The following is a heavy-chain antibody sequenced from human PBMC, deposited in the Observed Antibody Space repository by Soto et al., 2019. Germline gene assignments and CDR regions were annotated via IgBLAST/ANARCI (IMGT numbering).Heavy chain of an antibody. J-gene: IGHJ3*02. D-gene: IGHD4-17*01. CDR1: GFTFSDYY. V-gene: IGHV3-11*01. Sequence: QVQLVESGGGLVKPGGSLRLSCAASGFTFSDYYMSWIRQAPGKGLEWVSYISSSGSTIYYADSVKDRFTISRDNAKISLYRQMNSLRAADTAVYYCASPGTVSYDSFDIWVQGTMFTVSS. CDR3: ASPGTVSYDSFDI. CDR2: ISSSGSTI.